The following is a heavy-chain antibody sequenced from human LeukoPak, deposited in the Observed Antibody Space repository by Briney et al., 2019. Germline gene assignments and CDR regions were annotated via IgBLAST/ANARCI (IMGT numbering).Heavy chain of an antibody. Sequence: GGSLRLSCAASGFTFSSYAMSWVRQAPGKGLEWVSAISGSGVSTYYADSVKGRFTISRDNSKNALYLQMNSLRAEDTAVYYCARGYCSGGSCYSTDYWGQGTLVTVSS. CDR3: ARGYCSGGSCYSTDY. CDR2: ISGSGVST. D-gene: IGHD2-15*01. V-gene: IGHV3-23*01. J-gene: IGHJ4*02. CDR1: GFTFSSYA.